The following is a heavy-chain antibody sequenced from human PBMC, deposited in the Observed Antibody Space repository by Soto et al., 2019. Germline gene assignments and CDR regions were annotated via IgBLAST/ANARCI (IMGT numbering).Heavy chain of an antibody. V-gene: IGHV1-2*02. Sequence: QVHLVQSGAEVKKPGASVKVSCKASGYSFTGYYIHWVRQARGHGLEWMGWINPHSDGTNYAQKFRGRVTMTRDTSISTAYMELKSLRSDDTAVYYCASVWRGSSSSWYTHLGYWGQGTLVTVSS. CDR1: GYSFTGYY. D-gene: IGHD6-13*01. CDR2: INPHSDGT. J-gene: IGHJ4*02. CDR3: ASVWRGSSSSWYTHLGY.